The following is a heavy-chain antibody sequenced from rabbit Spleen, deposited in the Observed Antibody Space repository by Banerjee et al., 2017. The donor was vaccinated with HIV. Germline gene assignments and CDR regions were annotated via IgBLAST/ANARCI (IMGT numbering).Heavy chain of an antibody. Sequence: QEQLEESGGGLVKPEGSLTLTCKASGFSFSDRDVMCWVRQAPGKGLEWIACINTYTGKSVYATWATGRFTISRTSSTTVTLQMTSLTAADTATYFCARDLITAVGWNFNLWGPGTLVTVS. CDR3: ARDLITAVGWNFNL. CDR1: GFSFSDRDV. J-gene: IGHJ4*01. CDR2: INTYTGKS. D-gene: IGHD2-1*01. V-gene: IGHV1S45*01.